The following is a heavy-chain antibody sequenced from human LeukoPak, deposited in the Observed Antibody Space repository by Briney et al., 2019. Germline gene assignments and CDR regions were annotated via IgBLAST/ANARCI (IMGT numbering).Heavy chain of an antibody. Sequence: PSETLSLTCSVSGGSITSSSYYWGWIRQPPEKGLEWIGSIYYTGGTYYSPSLKSRVTISVDTSKNQFSLKLSSVTAADTAVYYCASEREDLYWGQGTLVTVSS. CDR2: IYYTGGT. J-gene: IGHJ4*02. CDR1: GGSITSSSYY. V-gene: IGHV4-39*07. CDR3: ASEREDLY.